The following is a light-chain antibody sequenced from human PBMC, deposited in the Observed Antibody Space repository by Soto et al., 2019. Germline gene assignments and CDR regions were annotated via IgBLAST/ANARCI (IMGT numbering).Light chain of an antibody. CDR1: QSVSSSY. V-gene: IGKV3-20*01. J-gene: IGKJ5*01. CDR2: GAS. Sequence: EIVLTQSPGTLSSSPGERATLSCRASQSVSSSYLVWYQQKPGQAPRLLIYGASSRATGIPDRFSGSGSGTDFTLTISRLEPEDFAVYYCQQDGSSPPITFGQGTRLEIK. CDR3: QQDGSSPPIT.